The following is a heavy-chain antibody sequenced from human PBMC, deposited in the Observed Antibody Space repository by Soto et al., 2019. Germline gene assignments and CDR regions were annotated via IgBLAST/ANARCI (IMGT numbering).Heavy chain of an antibody. CDR3: AKHPSPGPPYGGYCDY. CDR2: IYYSGST. Sequence: PSETLSLTCTVSGGSISSGGYYWSWIRQHPGKGLEWIGYIYYSGSTYYNPSLKSRVTISVDTSKNTLYLQMNSLRAEDTAVYYCAKHPSPGPPYGGYCDYWGQGTLVTVSS. CDR1: GGSISSGGYY. V-gene: IGHV4-31*03. D-gene: IGHD2-15*01. J-gene: IGHJ4*02.